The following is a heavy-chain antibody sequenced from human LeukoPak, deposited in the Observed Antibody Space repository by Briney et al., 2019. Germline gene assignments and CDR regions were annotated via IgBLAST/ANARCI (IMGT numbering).Heavy chain of an antibody. CDR2: INAGNGNT. V-gene: IGHV1-3*03. Sequence: GAAVKVSCKASGYTFTSYAMHWVRQAPGQRLEWMGWINAGNGNTKYSQEFQGRVTITRDTSASTAYMELSSLRSEDMAVYYCARMGDYDYVWGSYHYWGQGTLVTVSS. CDR1: GYTFTSYA. J-gene: IGHJ4*02. CDR3: ARMGDYDYVWGSYHY. D-gene: IGHD3-16*02.